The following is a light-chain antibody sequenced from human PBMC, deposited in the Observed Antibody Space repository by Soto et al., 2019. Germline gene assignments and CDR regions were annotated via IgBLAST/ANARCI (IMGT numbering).Light chain of an antibody. Sequence: QSALTQPRSVSGSPGQSVTISCTGTSSDVGDYNYVSWYQQYPGKAPKLVIYDVSKRPSGVPDPFSGSKSGNTASLTISGLQDEDEADYYCCSFAGSYTFWVFGGGTKLTVL. CDR1: SSDVGDYNY. J-gene: IGLJ3*02. V-gene: IGLV2-11*01. CDR2: DVS. CDR3: CSFAGSYTFWV.